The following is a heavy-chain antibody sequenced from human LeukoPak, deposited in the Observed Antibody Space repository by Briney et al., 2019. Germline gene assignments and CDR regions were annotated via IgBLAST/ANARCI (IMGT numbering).Heavy chain of an antibody. CDR1: GYTFTSYD. CDR2: MNPNSGNT. CDR3: ARNTATITTPFDY. D-gene: IGHD4-11*01. Sequence: ASVKVSCKASGYTFTSYDINWVRQATGQGLEWMGWMNPNSGNTGYAQKFQGRVTITRNTSISTAYMELSSLRSEDTAVYYCARNTATITTPFDYWGQGTLVTASS. J-gene: IGHJ4*02. V-gene: IGHV1-8*03.